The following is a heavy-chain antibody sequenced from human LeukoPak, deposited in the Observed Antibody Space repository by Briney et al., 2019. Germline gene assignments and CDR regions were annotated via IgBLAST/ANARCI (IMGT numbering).Heavy chain of an antibody. CDR3: ARNYSPDFDY. CDR2: TYYRSKWYH. Sequence: SQTLSLTCAISGDSVSSSSSAWNWIRQSPSRGLEWLGRTYYRSKWYHDYAVSVKSRITINPDTSKNQFSLQLNSATPEDTAVYYCARNYSPDFDYWGQGTLVTVSS. J-gene: IGHJ4*02. CDR1: GDSVSSSSSA. V-gene: IGHV6-1*01. D-gene: IGHD1-7*01.